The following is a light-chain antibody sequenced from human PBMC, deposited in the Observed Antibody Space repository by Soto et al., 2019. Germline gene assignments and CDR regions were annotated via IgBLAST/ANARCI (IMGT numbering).Light chain of an antibody. CDR1: QSVLYSSNNKNY. CDR2: WAS. Sequence: DIVMTQSPDSLAVSLGERATINCKSSQSVLYSSNNKNYLAWYQQKPGQPPKLLIYWASTRESGVPDRFSGSGSETDFTLTISSLQAEYVAVYYCQQYYSTPDTFGQGTKLEIK. V-gene: IGKV4-1*01. CDR3: QQYYSTPDT. J-gene: IGKJ2*01.